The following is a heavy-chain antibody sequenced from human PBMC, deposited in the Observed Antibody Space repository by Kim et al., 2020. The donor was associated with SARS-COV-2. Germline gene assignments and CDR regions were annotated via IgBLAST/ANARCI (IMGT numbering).Heavy chain of an antibody. CDR3: AKNGVGATGGGYFDY. CDR2: IWYDGSNK. D-gene: IGHD1-26*01. J-gene: IGHJ4*03. Sequence: GGSLRLSCAASGFTFSSYGMHWVRQAPGKGLEWVAVIWYDGSNKYYADSVKGRFTISRDNSKNTLYLQMNSLRAEDTAVYYCAKNGVGATGGGYFDYWGQGTLVTVSS. V-gene: IGHV3-33*06. CDR1: GFTFSSYG.